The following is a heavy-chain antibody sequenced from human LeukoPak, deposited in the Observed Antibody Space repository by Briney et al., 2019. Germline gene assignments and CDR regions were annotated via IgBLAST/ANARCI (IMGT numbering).Heavy chain of an antibody. D-gene: IGHD5-18*01. CDR3: ARDAPGNTALDY. V-gene: IGHV3-74*01. Sequence: PGGSLRLSCAASGFTLISYWMHWVRQAPGKGLVWVSRINGYGSSTDFADSVKGRFTISRDNAKYTLYLQMNSLRAEDTAVYYCARDAPGNTALDYWGQGTLVTVSS. CDR1: GFTLISYW. CDR2: INGYGSST. J-gene: IGHJ4*02.